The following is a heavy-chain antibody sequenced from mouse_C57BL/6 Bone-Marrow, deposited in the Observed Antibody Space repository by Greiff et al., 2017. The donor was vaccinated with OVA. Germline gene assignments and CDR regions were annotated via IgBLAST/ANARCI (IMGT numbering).Heavy chain of an antibody. CDR3: ARGDYYGSSHWYFDV. CDR1: GYTFTDYY. V-gene: IGHV1-19*01. D-gene: IGHD1-1*01. Sequence: VQLQQPGPVLVKPGASVKLSCKASGYTFTDYYMNWVKQSHGKSLEWIGVINPYNGGTSYNQKFKGKATLTVDKSSSTAYMELNSLTSEDSAVYYCARGDYYGSSHWYFDVWGTGTTVTVSS. J-gene: IGHJ1*03. CDR2: INPYNGGT.